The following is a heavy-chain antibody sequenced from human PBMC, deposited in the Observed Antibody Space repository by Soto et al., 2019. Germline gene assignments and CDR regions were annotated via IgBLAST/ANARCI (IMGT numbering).Heavy chain of an antibody. D-gene: IGHD3-10*01. CDR3: ARGALGSSAYFDY. CDR1: GYSMSRGFY. Sequence: SESLALPCSVSGYSMSRGFYWGWIRQPPGKRLEWIGNIYHSGSTYFNPSLKSRVNMSVDTSENQFSLKLSSVTATDTALYYCARGALGSSAYFDYWGPGILVTVSS. CDR2: IYHSGST. J-gene: IGHJ4*02. V-gene: IGHV4-38-2*01.